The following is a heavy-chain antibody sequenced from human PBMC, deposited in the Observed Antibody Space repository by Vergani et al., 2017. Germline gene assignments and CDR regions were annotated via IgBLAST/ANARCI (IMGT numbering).Heavy chain of an antibody. Sequence: EVELVQSGPEMRKPGESLKISCKGSEYSFGNYWIGWGRQMPGKGLEWMGIIYPADSDTRYSPSFQGQVTISADKSISTAFLQWDSLKDSDTALYYCARHTTYTDSWGQGTLVTVSS. CDR2: IYPADSDT. D-gene: IGHD1-1*01. V-gene: IGHV5-51*01. CDR3: ARHTTYTDS. CDR1: EYSFGNYW. J-gene: IGHJ4*02.